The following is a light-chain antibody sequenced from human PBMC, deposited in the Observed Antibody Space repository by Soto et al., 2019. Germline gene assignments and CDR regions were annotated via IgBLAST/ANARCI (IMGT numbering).Light chain of an antibody. V-gene: IGKV3D-20*02. Sequence: EIVLTQSPGTLSLSPVERATLSCMASQSVSNNYLAWYQQKPGQAPRLLIYGASNRATGIPDRFSGSGSGTDFTLTISSLEPEDFAVYYCQQRSNWPPSFGQGTRLEIK. CDR2: GAS. CDR1: QSVSNNY. CDR3: QQRSNWPPS. J-gene: IGKJ5*01.